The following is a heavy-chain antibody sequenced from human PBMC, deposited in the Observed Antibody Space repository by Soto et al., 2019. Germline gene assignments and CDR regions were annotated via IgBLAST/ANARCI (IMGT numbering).Heavy chain of an antibody. Sequence: DVQLVESGGGLVQPGRSLRLSCAASGFTLDDYAMHWVRQAPGKGLEWVSGISWNSGRKGYADSVKGRFTISRDNAKNSLYLQMNSLSAEDTALYHCARDPSYHFDYWGQGTLVTVSS. CDR1: GFTLDDYA. CDR3: ARDPSYHFDY. CDR2: ISWNSGRK. V-gene: IGHV3-9*01. J-gene: IGHJ4*02.